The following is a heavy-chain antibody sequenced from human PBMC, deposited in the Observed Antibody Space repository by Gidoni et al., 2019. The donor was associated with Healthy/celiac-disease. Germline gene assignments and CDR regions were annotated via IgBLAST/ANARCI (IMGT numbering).Heavy chain of an antibody. CDR3: ASMGEMVYAISDY. CDR2: ISSSSSYI. V-gene: IGHV3-21*01. CDR1: GFTFSSYS. Sequence: EVQLVESGGGLVKPGGSLRLSCAASGFTFSSYSMNWVRQAPGKGLEWVSSISSSSSYIYYADSVKGRFTISRDNAKNSLYLQMNSLRAEDTAVYYCASMGEMVYAISDYWGQGTLVTVSS. D-gene: IGHD2-8*01. J-gene: IGHJ4*02.